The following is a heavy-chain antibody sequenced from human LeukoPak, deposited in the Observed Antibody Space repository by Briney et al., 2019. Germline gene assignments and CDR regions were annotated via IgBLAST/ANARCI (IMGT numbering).Heavy chain of an antibody. CDR2: IYHSGST. CDR3: AREPGYCSGGSCYGGWFDP. J-gene: IGHJ5*02. CDR1: GDSISSYY. V-gene: IGHV4-59*01. Sequence: SETLSLTCTVSGDSISSYYWSWIRQPPGGGLEWVGYIYHSGSTNYNPSLKSRVTISVDTSKNQFSLKLISVTAADTAVYYCAREPGYCSGGSCYGGWFDPWGQGTLVTVSS. D-gene: IGHD2-15*01.